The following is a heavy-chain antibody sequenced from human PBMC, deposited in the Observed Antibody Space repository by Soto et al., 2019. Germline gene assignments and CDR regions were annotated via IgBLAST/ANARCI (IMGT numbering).Heavy chain of an antibody. CDR2: ISAYNGNT. D-gene: IGHD2-2*01. J-gene: IGHJ6*02. CDR3: ARDHRGVPAATLMRYYGMDV. V-gene: IGHV1-18*01. CDR1: GYTFTSYG. Sequence: ASVKVSCKASGYTFTSYGISWVRQAPGQGLEWVGWISAYNGNTNYAQKLQGRVTMTTDTSTSTAYMELRSLRSDDTAVYYCARDHRGVPAATLMRYYGMDVWGQGTTVTVSS.